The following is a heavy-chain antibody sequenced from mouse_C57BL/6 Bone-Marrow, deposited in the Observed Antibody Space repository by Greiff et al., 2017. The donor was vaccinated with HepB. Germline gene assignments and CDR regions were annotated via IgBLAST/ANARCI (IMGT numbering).Heavy chain of an antibody. Sequence: VQLVESGAELARPGASVKMSCKASGYTFTSYTMHWVKQRPGQGLEWIGYINPSSGYTKYNQKFKDKATLTADKSSSTAYMQLSSLTSEDSAVYYCATVVPYAMDYWGQGTSVTVSS. J-gene: IGHJ4*01. CDR2: INPSSGYT. D-gene: IGHD1-1*01. CDR1: GYTFTSYT. V-gene: IGHV1-4*01. CDR3: ATVVPYAMDY.